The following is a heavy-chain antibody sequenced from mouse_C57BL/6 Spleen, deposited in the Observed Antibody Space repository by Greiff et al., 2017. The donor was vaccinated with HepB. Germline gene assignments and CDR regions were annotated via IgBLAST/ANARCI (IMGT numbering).Heavy chain of an antibody. V-gene: IGHV1-26*01. D-gene: IGHD2-2*01. CDR2: INPNNGGT. J-gene: IGHJ4*01. CDR1: GYTFTDYY. CDR3: ARGAPYGYDEEAMDY. Sequence: EVQLQQSGPELVKPGASVKISCKASGYTFTDYYMNWVKQSHGKSLEWIGDINPNNGGTSYNQKFKGKATLTVDKSSSTAYMELRSLTSEDSAVYYCARGAPYGYDEEAMDYWGQGTSVTVSS.